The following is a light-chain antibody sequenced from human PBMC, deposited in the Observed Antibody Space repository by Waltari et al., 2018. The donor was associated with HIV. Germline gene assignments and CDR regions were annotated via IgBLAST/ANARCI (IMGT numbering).Light chain of an antibody. CDR1: KSHLHSTGKTY. CDR3: MQSLQFPLT. V-gene: IGKV2D-29*01. Sequence: DLVMTQTPLSRSVTPGQPASISCKTSKSHLHSTGKTYLYWYLQKPGQPPQLLVYEVSDRFSGVPDRFSGSGSGTDFTLKISRVESEDVGVYYCMQSLQFPLTFGPGTKVDIK. CDR2: EVS. J-gene: IGKJ3*01.